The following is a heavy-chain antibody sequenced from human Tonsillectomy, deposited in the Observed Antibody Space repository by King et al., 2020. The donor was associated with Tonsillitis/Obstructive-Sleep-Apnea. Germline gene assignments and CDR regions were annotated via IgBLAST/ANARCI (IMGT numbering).Heavy chain of an antibody. CDR2: IKSKTDGETT. CDR3: TTDVRARGY. Sequence: VQLVESGGGLVKPGGSLRLSCAASGFTFSNAWMSWVRQPPGKGLEWVGRIKSKTDGETTDYHATVKGRFIISRDDSKNTMVLNMNSLKTEDTAVYYWTTDVRARGYWGQGSLVTVSS. D-gene: IGHD5-12*01. V-gene: IGHV3-15*01. J-gene: IGHJ4*02. CDR1: GFTFSNAW.